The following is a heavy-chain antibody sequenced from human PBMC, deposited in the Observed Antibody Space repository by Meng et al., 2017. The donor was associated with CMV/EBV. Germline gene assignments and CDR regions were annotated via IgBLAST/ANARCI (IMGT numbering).Heavy chain of an antibody. CDR2: INHSGST. D-gene: IGHD2-15*01. CDR3: ARGRSGYCSGGSCYSDY. V-gene: IGHV4-34*01. CDR1: GGSFSGYY. J-gene: IGHJ4*02. Sequence: SETLSLTCAVYGGSFSGYYWSWIRQPPGKGLEWIGEINHSGSTNYNPSLKSRVTISVGTSKNQFSLKLSSVTAADTAVYYCARGRSGYCSGGSCYSDYWGQGTLVTVSS.